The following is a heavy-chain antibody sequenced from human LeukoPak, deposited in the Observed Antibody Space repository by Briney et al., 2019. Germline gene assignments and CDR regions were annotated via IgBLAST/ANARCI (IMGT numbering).Heavy chain of an antibody. Sequence: SETLSLTCTVSGYSISSGYYWGWIRQPPGKGLEWIGSIYRSGSTYYNPSLKSRVTISVDTSKNQFSLKLSSVTAADTAVYYCARDSYYSSGSEIDYWGQGTLVTVSS. V-gene: IGHV4-38-2*02. CDR1: GYSISSGYY. D-gene: IGHD6-19*01. CDR2: IYRSGST. J-gene: IGHJ4*02. CDR3: ARDSYYSSGSEIDY.